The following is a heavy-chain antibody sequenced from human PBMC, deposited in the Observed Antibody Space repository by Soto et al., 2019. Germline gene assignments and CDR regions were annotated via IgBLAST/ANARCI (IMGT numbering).Heavy chain of an antibody. CDR3: ARLSGSYYGTDAFDI. V-gene: IGHV1-69*13. J-gene: IGHJ3*02. Sequence: SVKVSCKASGGTFSSYAISWVRQAPGQGLEWMGGIIPIFGTANYAQKFQGRVTITADESTSTAYMELSSLRSEDTAVYYCARLSGSYYGTDAFDIWGQGTMVTVSS. D-gene: IGHD1-26*01. CDR2: IIPIFGTA. CDR1: GGTFSSYA.